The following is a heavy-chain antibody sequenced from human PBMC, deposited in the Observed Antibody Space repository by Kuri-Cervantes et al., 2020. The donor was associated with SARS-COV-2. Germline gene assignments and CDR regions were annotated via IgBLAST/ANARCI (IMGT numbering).Heavy chain of an antibody. J-gene: IGHJ3*02. Sequence: ASVKVSCKASGYIFTSYYIHWVRQAPGQGLEWVGVTNPSGGGTTYAQKFQGRVTMTRDTSTSTVYMELSSLRSEDTAVYYCARVRDSITILGVVTPDAFDIWGQGTMVTVSS. V-gene: IGHV1-46*01. CDR3: ARVRDSITILGVVTPDAFDI. CDR2: TNPSGGGT. D-gene: IGHD3-3*01. CDR1: GYIFTSYY.